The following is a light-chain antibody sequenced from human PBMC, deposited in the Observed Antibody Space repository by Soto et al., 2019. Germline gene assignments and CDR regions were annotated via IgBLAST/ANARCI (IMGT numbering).Light chain of an antibody. V-gene: IGKV3-20*01. CDR2: GAS. J-gene: IGKJ4*01. Sequence: EIVLTQSQGTLSLSPGERATLSCRARQSVTSSYLAWYQQKSGQPPRLLISGASSRATGIPDRFSGSVSGTDFTLTISRLEPEDFAVYYCHQYSTSLLNFGGGTKVEIK. CDR1: QSVTSSY. CDR3: HQYSTSLLN.